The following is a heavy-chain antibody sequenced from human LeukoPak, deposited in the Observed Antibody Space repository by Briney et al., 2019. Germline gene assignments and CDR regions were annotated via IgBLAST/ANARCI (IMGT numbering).Heavy chain of an antibody. V-gene: IGHV3-7*01. CDR2: IKQDGSEK. D-gene: IGHD3-10*01. CDR1: SSSNYY. J-gene: IGHJ4*02. Sequence: SSSNYYWGWIRQAPGKGLEWVANIKQDGSEKYYVDSVKGRFTISRDNAKNSLYLQMNSLRAEDTAVYYCARLNRDYGSGTYFDYWGQGTLVTVSS. CDR3: ARLNRDYGSGTYFDY.